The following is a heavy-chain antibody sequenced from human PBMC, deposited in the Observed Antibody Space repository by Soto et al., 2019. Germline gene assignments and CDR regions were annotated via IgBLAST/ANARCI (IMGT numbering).Heavy chain of an antibody. Sequence: SVKVSCKASGFTFTSSAVQWVRQARGQRLEWIGWIVVGSGNTNYAQKFQERVTITRDMSTSTAYMELSSLRSEDTAVYYCAEEDLTAPYYYYYGMDVCGQRTTVPVS. CDR2: IVVGSGNT. CDR3: AEEDLTAPYYYYYGMDV. D-gene: IGHD3-9*01. CDR1: GFTFTSSA. J-gene: IGHJ6*02. V-gene: IGHV1-58*01.